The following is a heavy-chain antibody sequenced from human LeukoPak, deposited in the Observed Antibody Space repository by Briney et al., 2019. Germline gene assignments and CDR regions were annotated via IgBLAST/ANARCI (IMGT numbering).Heavy chain of an antibody. CDR2: IYTSGST. CDR3: ARGARERLRFLEWLPNHYYYYYYMDV. Sequence: PSETLSLTCTVSGGSISSYYWSWIRQPAGKGLEWIGRIYTSGSTNYNPSLKSRVTISVDTSKNQFSLKLSSVTAADTAVYYCARGARERLRFLEWLPNHYYYYYYMDVWGKGTTVTVSS. D-gene: IGHD3-3*01. J-gene: IGHJ6*03. CDR1: GGSISSYY. V-gene: IGHV4-4*07.